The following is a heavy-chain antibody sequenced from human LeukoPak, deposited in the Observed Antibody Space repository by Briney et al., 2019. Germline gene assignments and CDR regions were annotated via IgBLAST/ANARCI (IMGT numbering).Heavy chain of an antibody. J-gene: IGHJ3*01. CDR2: INHSGST. CDR3: ARDRRPDAFDV. V-gene: IGHV4-34*01. CDR1: GGSFSGYY. Sequence: PSGTLSLTCAVYGGSFSGYYWSWIRQPPGKGLEWIGEINHSGSTNYNPSLKSRVTISVDTSKNQFSLKLSSVTAADTAVYYCARDRRPDAFDVWGQGTMVTVSS.